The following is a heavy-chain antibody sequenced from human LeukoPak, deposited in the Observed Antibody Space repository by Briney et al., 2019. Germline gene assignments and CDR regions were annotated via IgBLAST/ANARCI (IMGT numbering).Heavy chain of an antibody. CDR3: ARGNYHLLTGYIFDS. Sequence: SETLSLTCTVSGGSFSSYFWNWIRQPAGKGLEWSGRIYTSGSTYYNPSLTSRLPMSVDPSKNQSSLKLTSVPAADKAVYYCARGNYHLLTGYIFDSWGQGTLVTVSS. D-gene: IGHD3-9*01. V-gene: IGHV4-4*07. CDR2: IYTSGST. CDR1: GGSFSSYF. J-gene: IGHJ4*02.